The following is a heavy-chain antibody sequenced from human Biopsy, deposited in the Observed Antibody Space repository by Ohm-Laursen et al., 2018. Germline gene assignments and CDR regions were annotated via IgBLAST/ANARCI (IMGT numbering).Heavy chain of an antibody. CDR2: ISSRGST. V-gene: IGHV4-59*01. CDR1: GGSISSDY. Sequence: GTLSLTCSVSGGSISSDYWSWIRQPPRKGLEWIGYISSRGSTNYNPSLRGRVTITVDTSKNQFSLKLTSVTAADTAVYYRARATNSTGWPYYYFYGMDVWGQGTTVTVSS. J-gene: IGHJ6*02. CDR3: ARATNSTGWPYYYFYGMDV. D-gene: IGHD2/OR15-2a*01.